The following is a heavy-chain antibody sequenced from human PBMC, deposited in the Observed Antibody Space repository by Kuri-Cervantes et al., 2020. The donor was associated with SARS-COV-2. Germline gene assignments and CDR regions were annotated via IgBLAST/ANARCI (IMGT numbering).Heavy chain of an antibody. CDR2: ISSSSSTI. D-gene: IGHD3-3*01. V-gene: IGHV3-48*01. Sequence: GESLKISCAASGFTFSSYSMNWVRQAPGKGPEWVSYISSSSSTIYYADSVKGRFTISRDNSKNTLYLQMSSLRAEDTAVYYCVKEGSYDFWSGYLPYYFDYWGQGTLVTVSS. CDR1: GFTFSSYS. J-gene: IGHJ4*02. CDR3: VKEGSYDFWSGYLPYYFDY.